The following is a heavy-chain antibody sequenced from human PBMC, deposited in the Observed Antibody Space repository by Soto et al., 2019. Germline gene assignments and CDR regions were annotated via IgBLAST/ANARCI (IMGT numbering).Heavy chain of an antibody. CDR2: IYYSGST. CDR3: ARDSPGHTVTTPNAAFDI. D-gene: IGHD4-17*01. Sequence: TLSLTCTVSGGSISSGDYYWSWIRQPPGKGLEWIGYIYYSGSTYYNPSLKSRVTISVDTSKNQFSLKLSSVTAADTAVYYCARDSPGHTVTTPNAAFDIWGQGTMVT. J-gene: IGHJ3*02. CDR1: GGSISSGDYY. V-gene: IGHV4-30-4*01.